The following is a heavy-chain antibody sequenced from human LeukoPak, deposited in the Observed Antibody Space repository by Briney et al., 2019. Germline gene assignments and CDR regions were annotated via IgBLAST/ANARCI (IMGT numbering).Heavy chain of an antibody. Sequence: PSETLSLTCAVYGGSFSGYYWSWIRQPPGKGLEWIGEINHSGSTNYNPSLKSRVTISVDTSKNQFSLKLSSVTAADTAVYYCARVKVDYGDYVWFDPWGQGTLVNVAS. V-gene: IGHV4-34*01. CDR2: INHSGST. J-gene: IGHJ5*02. CDR3: ARVKVDYGDYVWFDP. D-gene: IGHD4-17*01. CDR1: GGSFSGYY.